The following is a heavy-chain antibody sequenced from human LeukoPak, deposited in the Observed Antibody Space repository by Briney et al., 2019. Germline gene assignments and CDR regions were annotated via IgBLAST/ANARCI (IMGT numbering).Heavy chain of an antibody. D-gene: IGHD5-24*01. V-gene: IGHV4-39*01. J-gene: IGHJ3*02. Sequence: PSETLSLTCTVSGGSISSSSYYWGWIRQPPGKGLEWIGSIYYSGSTYYNPSLKSRVTISVDTSKNQFSLKLSSVTAADTAVYYCARSNSRDGYKNAFDIWGQGTMVTVSS. CDR2: IYYSGST. CDR3: ARSNSRDGYKNAFDI. CDR1: GGSISSSSYY.